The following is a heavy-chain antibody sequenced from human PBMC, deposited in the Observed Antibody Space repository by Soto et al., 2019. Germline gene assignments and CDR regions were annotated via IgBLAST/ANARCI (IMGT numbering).Heavy chain of an antibody. Sequence: SETLSLTCTVSGGSISSYYWSWIRQPPGKGLEWIGYIYYSGSTNYNPSLKSRVTISVDTSKNQFSLKLSSVTAADTAVYYCARTPATAYDYWGKGTLVTVAS. V-gene: IGHV4-59*01. CDR1: GGSISSYY. J-gene: IGHJ4*02. CDR2: IYYSGST. D-gene: IGHD2-2*01. CDR3: ARTPATAYDY.